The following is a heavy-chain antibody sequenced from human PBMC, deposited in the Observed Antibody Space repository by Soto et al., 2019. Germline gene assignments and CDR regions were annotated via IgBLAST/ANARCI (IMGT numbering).Heavy chain of an antibody. CDR1: GFTFSSYG. D-gene: IGHD6-13*01. CDR2: ISYDGSNK. CDR3: AKDTGLLGIAAAGTSDY. Sequence: QVQLVESGGGVVQPGRSLRLSCAASGFTFSSYGMHWVRQAPGKGLEWVAVISYDGSNKYYADSVKGRFTISRDNSKNTLYLQMNSLRAEDTAVYYCAKDTGLLGIAAAGTSDYWGQETLVTVSS. V-gene: IGHV3-30*18. J-gene: IGHJ4*02.